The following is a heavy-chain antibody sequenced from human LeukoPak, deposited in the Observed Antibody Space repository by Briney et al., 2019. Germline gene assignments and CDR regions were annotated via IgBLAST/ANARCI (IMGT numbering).Heavy chain of an antibody. Sequence: GGSLRLSCSASGFTFSSYAMHWVRQAPGKGLEYVSAISSNGGSTYYADSVKGRFTISRDNSKNTLYLQMSSLRAEDTAVYYCARKRGSYVFDYWGQGTLVTVSS. J-gene: IGHJ4*02. CDR3: ARKRGSYVFDY. CDR1: GFTFSSYA. D-gene: IGHD1-26*01. V-gene: IGHV3-64D*06. CDR2: ISSNGGST.